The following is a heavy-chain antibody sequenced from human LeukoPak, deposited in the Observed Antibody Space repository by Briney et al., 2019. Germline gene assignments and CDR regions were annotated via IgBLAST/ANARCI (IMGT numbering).Heavy chain of an antibody. CDR1: GESFSGYY. D-gene: IGHD3-16*01. V-gene: IGHV4-34*01. J-gene: IGHJ4*02. CDR3: ATSGGTLGPTNYFAY. Sequence: SETLSLTCAVYGESFSGYYWSWIRQPPGKGLEWIGEINHSGSTNYNPSLKSRVTISVDTSKNQFSLKLSSVAAADTAVYYCATSGGTLGPTNYFAYWGQGTLVTVSS. CDR2: INHSGST.